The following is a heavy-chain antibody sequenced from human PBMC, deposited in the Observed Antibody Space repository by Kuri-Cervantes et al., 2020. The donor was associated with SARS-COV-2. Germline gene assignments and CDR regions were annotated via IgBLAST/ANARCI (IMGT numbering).Heavy chain of an antibody. D-gene: IGHD6-19*01. CDR2: ISSSSSTI. CDR3: ARIKGSSAFDY. V-gene: IGHV3-48*02. J-gene: IGHJ4*02. Sequence: GESLKISCAASGFTFSSYSMNWVRQAPGKGLEWVSYISSSSSTIYYADSVKGRFTIPRDNAKNSLYLRMNSLRDEDTAVYYCARIKGSSAFDYWGQGTLVTVSS. CDR1: GFTFSSYS.